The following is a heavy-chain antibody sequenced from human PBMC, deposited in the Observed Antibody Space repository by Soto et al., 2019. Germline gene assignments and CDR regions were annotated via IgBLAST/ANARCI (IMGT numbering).Heavy chain of an antibody. CDR1: VSSSSTFSS. Sequence: SSGPLARTCTVSVSSSSTFSSGFCIRHPPGKGLEWIGYIHYIGSANYNPSLNSRLTMSVDRSKSQFSMKLASVTAEETEVYYGVRGVGGSGLKCIDLCGKGHMVTVSS. V-gene: IGHV4-28*01. J-gene: IGHJ5*02. CDR2: IHYIGSA. CDR3: VRGVGGSGLKCIDL. D-gene: IGHD2-15*01.